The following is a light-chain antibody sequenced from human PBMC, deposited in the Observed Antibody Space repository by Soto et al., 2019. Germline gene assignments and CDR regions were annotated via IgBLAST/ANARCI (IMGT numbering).Light chain of an antibody. J-gene: IGKJ3*01. CDR2: AAS. CDR1: QAIGND. Sequence: AIQMTQSPSSLSASVGDRVTITCRASQAIGNDLGWYQQKPGRAPKLLIYAASSLQIRVPSRFSGSGSGTVFTLTISSLQPEDFATYYCLQDHNYPFTFGPGTTVDIK. V-gene: IGKV1-6*01. CDR3: LQDHNYPFT.